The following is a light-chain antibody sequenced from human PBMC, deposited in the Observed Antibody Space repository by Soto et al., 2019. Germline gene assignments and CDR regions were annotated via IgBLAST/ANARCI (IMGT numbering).Light chain of an antibody. V-gene: IGKV3D-20*02. CDR1: QSVTSNF. CDR3: QKRSNWPPIT. Sequence: EIVLTQSPGTLSLSPGERATLSCRASQSVTSNFLAWYQQKPGQAPRLLIYGASTRAAGVPHRFSGSGSGTDFTLTISRLEPEDFAVYYCQKRSNWPPITFGQGTRLEIK. J-gene: IGKJ5*01. CDR2: GAS.